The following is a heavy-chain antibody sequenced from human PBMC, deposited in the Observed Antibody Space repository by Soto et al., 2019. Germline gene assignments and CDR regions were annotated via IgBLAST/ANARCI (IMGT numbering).Heavy chain of an antibody. V-gene: IGHV3-11*01. J-gene: IGHJ4*02. Sequence: PGGSLRLSCAASGFNFSEHYMSWIRQAPGKGLEWLAYIGRSGSDMFYADSVKGRFTISRDNAKNSLSLDMNSLKAEDTAFYYCARDRAFFEHWGQGTLVTSPQ. CDR2: IGRSGSDM. CDR1: GFNFSEHY. D-gene: IGHD3-3*02. CDR3: ARDRAFFEH.